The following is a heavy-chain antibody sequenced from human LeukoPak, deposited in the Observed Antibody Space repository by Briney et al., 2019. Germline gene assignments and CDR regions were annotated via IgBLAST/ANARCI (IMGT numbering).Heavy chain of an antibody. CDR1: GASIRSNNDY. Sequence: SETLSLTCAVSGASIRSNNDYWGWLRQPPGKGLEWIGSMSYSGSTYYNPSLKSRVTMSEDTSKNQFSLKLTSVTAADTAVYYCARHPDRDWFDPWGQGTLVTVSS. J-gene: IGHJ5*02. V-gene: IGHV4-39*01. CDR2: MSYSGST. CDR3: ARHPDRDWFDP.